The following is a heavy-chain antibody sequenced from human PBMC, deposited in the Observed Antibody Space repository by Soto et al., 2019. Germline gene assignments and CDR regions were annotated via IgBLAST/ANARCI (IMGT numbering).Heavy chain of an antibody. Sequence: PGGSLRLSCAASGFTFSSYWMNWVRQAPGKGLEWVANIKQDGSEKYYVDSVKGRFTISRDNAKNSLYLQMNYLRAEDTAVYYCARGYCSSSSCYKSPDYWGQGTLVTVS. V-gene: IGHV3-7*03. D-gene: IGHD2-2*02. CDR1: GFTFSSYW. CDR2: IKQDGSEK. CDR3: ARGYCSSSSCYKSPDY. J-gene: IGHJ4*02.